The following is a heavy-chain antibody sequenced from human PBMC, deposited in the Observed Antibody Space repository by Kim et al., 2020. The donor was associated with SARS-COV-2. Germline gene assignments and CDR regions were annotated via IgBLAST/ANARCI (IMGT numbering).Heavy chain of an antibody. V-gene: IGHV3-23*01. Sequence: GGSLRLSCAASGFTFSSYSMSWVRQAPGKGLEWVSAISGSGGSTYYADSVKGRFTISRDNSKNTLYLQMNSLRAEDTAVYYCAKDGDGGRNSDAYYYYYGMDVWGQGTTFTVSS. J-gene: IGHJ6*02. CDR1: GFTFSSYS. D-gene: IGHD3-16*01. CDR3: AKDGDGGRNSDAYYYYYGMDV. CDR2: ISGSGGST.